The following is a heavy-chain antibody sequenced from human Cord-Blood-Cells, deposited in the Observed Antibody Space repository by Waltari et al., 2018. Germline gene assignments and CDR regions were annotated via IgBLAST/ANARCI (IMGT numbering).Heavy chain of an antibody. CDR1: GFSLSNARMG. D-gene: IGHD7-27*01. J-gene: IGHJ4*02. CDR2: IFSNDEK. CDR3: ARSSELGFDY. V-gene: IGHV2-26*01. Sequence: QVTLKESGPVLVKPTETLTLTCTVSGFSLSNARMGVSWIRQPTGKALEWLAHIFSNDEKSYSTSLKSRLTISKDTSKSQVVLTMTNMDPVDTATYYCARSSELGFDYWGQGTLVTVSS.